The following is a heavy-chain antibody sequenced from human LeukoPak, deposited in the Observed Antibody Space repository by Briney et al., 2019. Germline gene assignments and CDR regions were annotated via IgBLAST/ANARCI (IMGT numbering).Heavy chain of an antibody. D-gene: IGHD6-13*01. CDR1: GGSTSSYY. CDR3: ARAPTIAAAAYFDY. CDR2: IYYSGST. V-gene: IGHV4-59*01. J-gene: IGHJ4*02. Sequence: SETLSLTCTVSGGSTSSYYWSWIRQPPGKGLEWIGYIYYSGSTNYNPSLKSRVTISVDTSKNQFSLKLSSVTAADTAVYYCARAPTIAAAAYFDYWGQGTLVTVSS.